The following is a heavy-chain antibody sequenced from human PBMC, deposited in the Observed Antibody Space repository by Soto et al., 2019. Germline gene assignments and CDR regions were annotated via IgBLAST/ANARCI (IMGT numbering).Heavy chain of an antibody. D-gene: IGHD6-13*01. CDR3: AKDHRSGSAAGTYSDY. CDR2: ISGSGGST. Sequence: QLGGPLRLSCAASGFTFSSYAMSWVRQAPGKGLEWVSAISGSGGSTYYADAVKGRFTISRDNSKNTLYLQMNSLRAEDTAVYYCAKDHRSGSAAGTYSDYWGQGTLVTVSS. J-gene: IGHJ4*02. CDR1: GFTFSSYA. V-gene: IGHV3-23*01.